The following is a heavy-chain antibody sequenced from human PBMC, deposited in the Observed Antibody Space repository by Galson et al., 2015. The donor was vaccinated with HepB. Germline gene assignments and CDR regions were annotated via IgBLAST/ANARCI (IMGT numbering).Heavy chain of an antibody. CDR3: ARAGRQDYSNYY. J-gene: IGHJ4*02. Sequence: SLRLSCAASGFTFRSYTMNWVRQAPGKGLEWVSPITFSGSDISYADSVKGRFTISRDNAKNLLFLQMNSLRAEDTTVYYCARAGRQDYSNYYLGQGTLVTVSS. CDR1: GFTFRSYT. D-gene: IGHD4-11*01. CDR2: ITFSGSDI. V-gene: IGHV3-21*01.